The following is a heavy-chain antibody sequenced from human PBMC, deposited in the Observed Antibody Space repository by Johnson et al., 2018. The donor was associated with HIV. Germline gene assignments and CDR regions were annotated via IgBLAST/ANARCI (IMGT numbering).Heavy chain of an antibody. Sequence: QMQLVESGGGVVQPERSLRLSCAASEFSFSTYAMRWVRQAPGKGLEGVAVISDDGTNTDYADAVKGRFTISRDNSKNTLYLQLNSLRLDDTAVYFCARSTGAFDIWGQGTMVTVSS. CDR1: EFSFSTYA. CDR2: ISDDGTNT. D-gene: IGHD4-17*01. CDR3: ARSTGAFDI. J-gene: IGHJ3*02. V-gene: IGHV3-30-3*01.